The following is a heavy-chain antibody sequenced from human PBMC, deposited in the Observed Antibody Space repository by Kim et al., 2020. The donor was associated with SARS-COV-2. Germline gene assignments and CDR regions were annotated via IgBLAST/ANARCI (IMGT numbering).Heavy chain of an antibody. D-gene: IGHD6-13*01. Sequence: SETLSLTCTVSGGSISSYYWSWIRQPPGKGLEWIGYIYYSGSTNYNPSLKSRVTISVDTSKNQFSLKLSSVTAADTAVYYCARGGSSWSWYFDLWGRGTLVTVSS. CDR3: ARGGSSWSWYFDL. V-gene: IGHV4-59*01. CDR1: GGSISSYY. J-gene: IGHJ2*01. CDR2: IYYSGST.